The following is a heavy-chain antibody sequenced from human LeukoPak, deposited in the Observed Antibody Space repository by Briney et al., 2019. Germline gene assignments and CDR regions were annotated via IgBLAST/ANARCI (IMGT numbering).Heavy chain of an antibody. V-gene: IGHV3-48*04. CDR1: GFTFSSYG. CDR2: IGSSSSTI. Sequence: GGSLRLSCAASGFTFSSYGMHWVRQAPGKGLEWVSYIGSSSSTIYYADSVEGRFTISRDNAKNSLYLQMNSLRAEDTAVYYCVLAYCGGDCSWGQGTLVTVSS. CDR3: VLAYCGGDCS. D-gene: IGHD2-21*02. J-gene: IGHJ4*02.